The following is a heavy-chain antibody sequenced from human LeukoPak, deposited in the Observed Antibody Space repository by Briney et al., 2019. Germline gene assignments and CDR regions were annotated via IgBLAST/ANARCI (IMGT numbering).Heavy chain of an antibody. Sequence: GGSLRLSCAASGFTFSSYAMSWVRQAPGEGLEWVSAISTNGGSTYFADSVKGRFTITRDNSKNTLSLEMNSLRPEDTALYYCVRDGDHHDFDHWGQGTLVTV. V-gene: IGHV3-23*01. D-gene: IGHD1-14*01. CDR1: GFTFSSYA. CDR2: ISTNGGST. J-gene: IGHJ4*02. CDR3: VRDGDHHDFDH.